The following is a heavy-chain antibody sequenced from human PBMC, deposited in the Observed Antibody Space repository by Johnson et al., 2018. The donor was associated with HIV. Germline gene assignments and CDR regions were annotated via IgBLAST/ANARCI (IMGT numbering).Heavy chain of an antibody. Sequence: VQLVESGGGLVQPGGSLRLSCAASGFTFSTYWMHWVRQAPRKGLVWVSRITNDGSSTAYADSVKGRFTISRDNAENTLYLQMNRLRAEDTAVYYCASYSGGFDIWGQGTTVTVSS. V-gene: IGHV3-74*01. CDR2: ITNDGSST. CDR3: ASYSGGFDI. D-gene: IGHD2-15*01. CDR1: GFTFSTYW. J-gene: IGHJ3*02.